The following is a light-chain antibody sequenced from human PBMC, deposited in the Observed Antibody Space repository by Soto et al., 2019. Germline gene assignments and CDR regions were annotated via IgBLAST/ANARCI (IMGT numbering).Light chain of an antibody. V-gene: IGKV1-5*01. CDR1: QSISSW. CDR2: DAS. Sequence: DIQMTQSPSTLSASVGDRVTITCRARQSISSWLAWYQQKPGKAPKLLIYDASSLESGVPSRFRGSGSGTECTLTSSSLQPDDFATYDCQQYNSYSWTFGQGTKVEIK. J-gene: IGKJ1*01. CDR3: QQYNSYSWT.